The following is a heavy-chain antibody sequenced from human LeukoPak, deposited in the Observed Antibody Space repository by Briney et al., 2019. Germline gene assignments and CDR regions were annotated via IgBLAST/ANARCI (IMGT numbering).Heavy chain of an antibody. CDR1: GYSFTSYW. Sequence: GESLKISCKGSGYSFTSYWIGWVRQMPGKGLEWMGIIYPGDSDTRYSPSFQGQATISADKSISTAYLQWSSLKASDTAMYYCARLRGYYYDSSGYHRYFDYWGQGTLVTVSS. J-gene: IGHJ4*02. D-gene: IGHD3-22*01. CDR2: IYPGDSDT. CDR3: ARLRGYYYDSSGYHRYFDY. V-gene: IGHV5-51*01.